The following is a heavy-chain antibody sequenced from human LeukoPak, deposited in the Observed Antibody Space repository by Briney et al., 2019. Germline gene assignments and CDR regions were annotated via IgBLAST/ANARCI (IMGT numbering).Heavy chain of an antibody. V-gene: IGHV3-7*01. CDR2: INQDGSEK. D-gene: IGHD5-24*01. Sequence: GGSLRLSCAVSGFPFSTFWMSWVHQAPGKGLEWVANINQDGSEKYYVDSVRGRFAISRDNAKNSLYLQMNSLRAEDTAVYYCARARDGYPIGYFDYWGQGTLVTVSS. J-gene: IGHJ4*02. CDR3: ARARDGYPIGYFDY. CDR1: GFPFSTFW.